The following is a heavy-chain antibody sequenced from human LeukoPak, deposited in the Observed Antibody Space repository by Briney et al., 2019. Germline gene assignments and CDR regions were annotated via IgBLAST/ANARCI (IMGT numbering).Heavy chain of an antibody. J-gene: IGHJ6*02. V-gene: IGHV3-48*03. D-gene: IGHD4-17*01. CDR2: ISSSGSTI. CDR1: GFTFSSYE. CDR3: ARDHHDYGDYRDYYYYGMDV. Sequence: TGVSLRLSCAASGFTFSSYEMKWVRQARGKGGEGVSYISSSGSTIFCADSVEGRFNISRDNAKNSLYVHVHTVRREDTAVYYCARDHHDYGDYRDYYYYGMDVWGQGTTVTVSS.